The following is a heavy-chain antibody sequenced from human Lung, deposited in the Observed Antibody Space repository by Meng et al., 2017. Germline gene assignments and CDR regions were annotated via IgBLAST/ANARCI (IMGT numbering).Heavy chain of an antibody. J-gene: IGHJ4*02. D-gene: IGHD6-19*01. CDR2: IIDSGST. Sequence: VQPQLWGAGLLKALETLSLTCAVYCGSFSGYYWSWIRQPPGKGLEWIGEIIDSGSTNYNPSLKSRVTISVDTSKNQFSLRVSSVTAADRAVYYCVRRTYSSGWYFDYWGQGTLVTVSS. V-gene: IGHV4-34*02. CDR1: CGSFSGYY. CDR3: VRRTYSSGWYFDY.